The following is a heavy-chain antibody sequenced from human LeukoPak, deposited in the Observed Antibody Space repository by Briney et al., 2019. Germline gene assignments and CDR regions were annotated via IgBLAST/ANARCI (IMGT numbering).Heavy chain of an antibody. D-gene: IGHD5-18*01. Sequence: SETLSLTCAVYGGSFSGYYWNWFRQPPGKGLEWIGEINHDRVLHYNPSLKSRVTISVDASKNQFSLRLNSVTAADTAVYYCARADWDTAMIDYWGQGTLVTVSS. CDR1: GGSFSGYY. CDR2: INHDRVL. V-gene: IGHV4-34*01. CDR3: ARADWDTAMIDY. J-gene: IGHJ4*02.